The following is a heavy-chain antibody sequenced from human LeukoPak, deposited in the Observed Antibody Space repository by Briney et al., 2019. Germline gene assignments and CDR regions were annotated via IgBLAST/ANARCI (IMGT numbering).Heavy chain of an antibody. V-gene: IGHV3-30*04. Sequence: TGGSLRLSCAASGFTFSSYAMHWVRQAPGKGLEWVAVISYDGSNKCYADSVKGRFTISRDNSKNTLYLQKNSLRAEDTAVYYCARDGSGYSYGYADYWGQGTLVTVSS. J-gene: IGHJ4*02. D-gene: IGHD5-18*01. CDR3: ARDGSGYSYGYADY. CDR2: ISYDGSNK. CDR1: GFTFSSYA.